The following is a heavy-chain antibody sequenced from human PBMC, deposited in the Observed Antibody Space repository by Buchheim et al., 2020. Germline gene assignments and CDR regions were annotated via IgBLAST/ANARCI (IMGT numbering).Heavy chain of an antibody. CDR1: GYPFTTYD. V-gene: IGHV1-8*01. CDR3: ARGRGSGSYWEDY. Sequence: QAQLVQSGAEVKKPGASVKVSCKTSGYPFTTYDINWVRQAPGQGLEWLGWMTPNSDSQGFAQKFRGRISMTRDTSTNTAYMELSGLTSEDTAVYYCARGRGSGSYWEDYWGQGTL. CDR2: MTPNSDSQ. D-gene: IGHD1-26*01. J-gene: IGHJ4*02.